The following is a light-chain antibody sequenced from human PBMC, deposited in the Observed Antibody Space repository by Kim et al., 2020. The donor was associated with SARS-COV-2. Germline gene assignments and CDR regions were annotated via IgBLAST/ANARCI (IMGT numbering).Light chain of an antibody. Sequence: LSPGQPATITCSGDKLGDKYVCWYQQKPGQSPILVIYQDTKRPSGIPERFSGSNSGNTATLTNSGTQAMDEADYYCQAWATSTVVFGGGTQLTVL. CDR1: KLGDKY. J-gene: IGLJ2*01. CDR3: QAWATSTVV. CDR2: QDT. V-gene: IGLV3-1*01.